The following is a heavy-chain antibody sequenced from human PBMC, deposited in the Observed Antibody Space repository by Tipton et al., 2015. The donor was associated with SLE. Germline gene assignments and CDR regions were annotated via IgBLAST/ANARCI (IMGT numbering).Heavy chain of an antibody. Sequence: SLRLSCAASGFTFSSYWMSWVRQAPGKGLEWVSYISSSGSTIYYADSVKGRFTISRDNAKNSLYLQMNSLRAEDTAVYYCASDPEWADYWGQGTLVTVSS. CDR1: GFTFSSYW. J-gene: IGHJ4*02. CDR2: ISSSGSTI. V-gene: IGHV3-11*01. CDR3: ASDPEWADY. D-gene: IGHD2-8*01.